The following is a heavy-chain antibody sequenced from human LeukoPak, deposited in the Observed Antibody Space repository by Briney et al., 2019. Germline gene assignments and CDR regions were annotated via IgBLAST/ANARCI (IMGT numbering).Heavy chain of an antibody. J-gene: IGHJ4*02. CDR3: AKDHLQLGGYFDY. D-gene: IGHD5-18*01. CDR1: GFTFSSYA. CDR2: ISGSGGNT. Sequence: GGSLRLSCAASGFTFSSYAMSWVRQAPGNGLEWVSAISGSGGNTYYADSVKGRFTISRDNSKNTLYLQMNSLRAEDTAVYYCAKDHLQLGGYFDYWGQGTPVTVSS. V-gene: IGHV3-23*01.